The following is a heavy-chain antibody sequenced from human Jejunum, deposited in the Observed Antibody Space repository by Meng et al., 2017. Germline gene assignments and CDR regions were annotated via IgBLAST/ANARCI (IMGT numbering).Heavy chain of an antibody. CDR2: IRSDGSDK. J-gene: IGHJ2*01. V-gene: IGHV3-33*01. CDR1: CIPFSYYG. Sequence: QVPLQETGRGAVQSGGSLRLSCAASCIPFSYYGMHCVLQVACKGLEWVEAIRSDGSDKYYAESVKGRFTISRDDSENTLFLQVSSLRSEDTALYYCARYSDTSGRHWFYDLWGRGTLVTVSS. D-gene: IGHD6-19*01. CDR3: ARYSDTSGRHWFYDL.